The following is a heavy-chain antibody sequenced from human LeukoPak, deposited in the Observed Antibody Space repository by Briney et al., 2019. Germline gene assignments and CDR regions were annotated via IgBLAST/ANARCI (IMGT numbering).Heavy chain of an antibody. CDR1: GFTFSSYS. CDR3: AREGYSYGYKY. J-gene: IGHJ4*02. D-gene: IGHD5-18*01. CDR2: ISSSGRTI. V-gene: IGHV3-48*03. Sequence: PGGSLRLSCAASGFTFSSYSMNWVRQAPGKGLEWVSYISSSGRTIYYADSVEGRFTISRDNAKTSLYLQMNSLRAEDTGLYYCAREGYSYGYKYWGQGTLVTVSS.